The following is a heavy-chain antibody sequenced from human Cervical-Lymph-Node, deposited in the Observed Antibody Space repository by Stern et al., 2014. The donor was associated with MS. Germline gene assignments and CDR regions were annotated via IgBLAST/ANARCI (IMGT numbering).Heavy chain of an antibody. Sequence: QVQLVQSGAEVKKPGSSVKVSCKASGGTFSSYALRWVRQAPGQGLEWMGGIISIFGTANYAQKFQGRVTITADESTSTAYMELSSLRSEDTAVYYCARDQGYSNYAVWGYYYGMDVWGQGTTVTVSS. CDR3: ARDQGYSNYAVWGYYYGMDV. D-gene: IGHD4-11*01. J-gene: IGHJ6*02. CDR1: GGTFSSYA. CDR2: IISIFGTA. V-gene: IGHV1-69*01.